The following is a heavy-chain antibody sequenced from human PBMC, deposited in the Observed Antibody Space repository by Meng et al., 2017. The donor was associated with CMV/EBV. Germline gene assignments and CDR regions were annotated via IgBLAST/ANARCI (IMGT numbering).Heavy chain of an antibody. D-gene: IGHD6-19*01. CDR1: GYTFTGYY. V-gene: IGHV1-2*02. Sequence: ASVKVSCKASGYTFTGYYMHWVRQAPGQGLEWMGWINPNSGGTNYAQKFQGRVTMTRDTSISTAYMELSRLRSDDTAVYYCARDGPAREQWLVQVWYYYYGMDVWGQGTTVTVSS. CDR3: ARDGPAREQWLVQVWYYYYGMDV. J-gene: IGHJ6*02. CDR2: INPNSGGT.